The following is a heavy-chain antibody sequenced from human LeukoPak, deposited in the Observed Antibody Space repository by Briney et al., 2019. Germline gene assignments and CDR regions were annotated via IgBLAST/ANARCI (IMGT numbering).Heavy chain of an antibody. CDR3: AGGYPGGV. V-gene: IGHV3-48*01. CDR1: GFAVDNYA. D-gene: IGHD1-14*01. Sequence: GGSLRLSCAASGFAVDNYAMSWVRQAPGKGLEWVSYISGSSSTIYYADSVKGRFTISRDYAKNSLYLQMNSLRVEDTAVYYCAGGYPGGVWGRGTTVSVSS. J-gene: IGHJ6*04. CDR2: ISGSSSTI.